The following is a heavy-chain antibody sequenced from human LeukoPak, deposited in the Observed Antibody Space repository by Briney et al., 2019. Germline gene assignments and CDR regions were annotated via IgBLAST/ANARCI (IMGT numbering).Heavy chain of an antibody. J-gene: IGHJ3*02. D-gene: IGHD3-9*01. Sequence: ASVKVSCKASGYTFTSYGISWVRQAPGQGLEWMGWISAYNGNTNYAQKLQGRVTMTTDTSTSTAYMELRSLRSDDTAVYYCARAAHYDILTGYYKGDAFDTWGQGTMVTVSS. V-gene: IGHV1-18*01. CDR2: ISAYNGNT. CDR3: ARAAHYDILTGYYKGDAFDT. CDR1: GYTFTSYG.